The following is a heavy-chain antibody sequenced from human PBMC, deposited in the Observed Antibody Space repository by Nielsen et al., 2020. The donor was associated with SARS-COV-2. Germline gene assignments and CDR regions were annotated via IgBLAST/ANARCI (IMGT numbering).Heavy chain of an antibody. CDR3: ARDSSASDWLSYYYYYGMDV. V-gene: IGHV3-48*02. D-gene: IGHD3-9*01. J-gene: IGHJ6*02. CDR2: ISSSSSTI. CDR1: GFTFSSYS. Sequence: GESLKFSCAASGFTFSSYSMNWVRQAPGKGLEWVSYISSSSSTIYYADSVKGRFTISRDNAKNSLYLQMNSLRDEDTAVYYCARDSSASDWLSYYYYYGMDVWGQGTTVTVSS.